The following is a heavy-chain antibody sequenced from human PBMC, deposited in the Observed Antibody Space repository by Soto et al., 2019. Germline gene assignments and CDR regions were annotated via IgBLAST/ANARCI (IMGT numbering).Heavy chain of an antibody. Sequence: QVQLVQSGAEVKKPGSSVKVSCKASGGTFSSYAISWVRQAPGQGLEWMGGIIPIFGTANYAQKFQGRVTFTADESTSTAYMELSSLRSEDTAVYYCAREDLDIVVVVAANHYYYGMDVWGQGTTVTVSS. D-gene: IGHD2-15*01. CDR2: IIPIFGTA. CDR1: GGTFSSYA. V-gene: IGHV1-69*01. CDR3: AREDLDIVVVVAANHYYYGMDV. J-gene: IGHJ6*02.